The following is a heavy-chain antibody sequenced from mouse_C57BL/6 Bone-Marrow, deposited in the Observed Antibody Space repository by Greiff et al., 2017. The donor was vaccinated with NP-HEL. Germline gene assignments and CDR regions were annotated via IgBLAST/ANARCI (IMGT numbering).Heavy chain of an antibody. CDR3: ARSFLFTTVVALLDY. D-gene: IGHD1-1*01. V-gene: IGHV1-82*01. J-gene: IGHJ2*01. CDR1: GYAFSSSW. CDR2: IYPGGGDT. Sequence: QVQLKESGPELVKPGASVKISCKASGYAFSSSWMNWVKQRPGKGLEWIGRIYPGGGDTNYNGKFKGKATLTADKSSSTAYMQLSSLPSEDSAVYFCARSFLFTTVVALLDYWGQGTTLTVSS.